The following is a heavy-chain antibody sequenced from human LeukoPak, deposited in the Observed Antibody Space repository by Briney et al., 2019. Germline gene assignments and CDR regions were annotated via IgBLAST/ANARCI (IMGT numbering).Heavy chain of an antibody. Sequence: APVKASCKVSGYTLTALSMHWVRQAPGKGLEGMRGFDTEDGETIYAQKFQGRVTMTEDTSTDTAYVELSSLRSEDTAVHYCATASDCSSTSCYADFDYWGQGTLVTVSS. J-gene: IGHJ4*02. CDR3: ATASDCSSTSCYADFDY. CDR1: GYTLTALS. V-gene: IGHV1-24*01. CDR2: FDTEDGET. D-gene: IGHD2-2*01.